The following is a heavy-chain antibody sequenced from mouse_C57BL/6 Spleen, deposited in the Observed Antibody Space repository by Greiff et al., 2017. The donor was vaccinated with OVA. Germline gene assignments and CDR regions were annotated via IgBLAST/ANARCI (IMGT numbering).Heavy chain of an antibody. CDR1: GYAFSSYW. CDR3: ARWGDGNFAWFAY. D-gene: IGHD2-1*01. J-gene: IGHJ3*01. V-gene: IGHV1-80*01. Sequence: QVQLKESGAELVKPGASVKISCKASGYAFSSYWMNWVKQRPGKGLEWIGQIYPGDGDTNYNGKFKGKATLTADKSSSTAYMQLSSLTSEDSAVYFCARWGDGNFAWFAYWGQGTLVTVSA. CDR2: IYPGDGDT.